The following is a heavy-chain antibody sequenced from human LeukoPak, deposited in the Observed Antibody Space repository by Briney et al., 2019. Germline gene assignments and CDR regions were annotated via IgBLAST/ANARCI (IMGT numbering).Heavy chain of an antibody. D-gene: IGHD3-16*01. Sequence: PSGSLTLSCAASGFTFTNYWMHWVRQAPGEGLMWLSRINSDGSTTSYAGSVKGRFTISRDNAKNTLYLQLNTLRAEDTAVYYCARETWGGLDYWGQGTLVSVSS. J-gene: IGHJ4*02. CDR1: GFTFTNYW. V-gene: IGHV3-74*01. CDR2: INSDGSTT. CDR3: ARETWGGLDY.